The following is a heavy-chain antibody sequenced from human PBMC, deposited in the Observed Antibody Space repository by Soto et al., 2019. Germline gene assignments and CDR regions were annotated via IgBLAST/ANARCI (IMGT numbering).Heavy chain of an antibody. Sequence: PGGSLRLSCAASGFTFSSYGMHWVRQAGGKGLEWVAVISYDGSNKYYADTVKGRFTISRDNSNNTLYLQMNSLRAEDTAVYYCAKVNAGYSSSWYEYFQHWGQGTLVTVSS. V-gene: IGHV3-30*18. CDR1: GFTFSSYG. CDR3: AKVNAGYSSSWYEYFQH. D-gene: IGHD6-13*01. CDR2: ISYDGSNK. J-gene: IGHJ1*01.